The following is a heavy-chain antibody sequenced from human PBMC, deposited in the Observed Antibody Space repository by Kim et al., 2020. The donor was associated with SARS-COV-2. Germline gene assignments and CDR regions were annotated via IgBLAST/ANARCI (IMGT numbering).Heavy chain of an antibody. Sequence: YYADSVKGRFTITRDNSKNTLYLQMNSLGAEDTAVYYCARDDARFNYGMDVWGQGTTVTVSS. D-gene: IGHD3-3*01. V-gene: IGHV3-33*01. CDR3: ARDDARFNYGMDV. J-gene: IGHJ6*02.